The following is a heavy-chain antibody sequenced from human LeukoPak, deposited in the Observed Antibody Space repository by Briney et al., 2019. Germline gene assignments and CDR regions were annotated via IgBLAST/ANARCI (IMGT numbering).Heavy chain of an antibody. CDR1: GFTFSTYA. D-gene: IGHD3-10*01. V-gene: IGHV3-23*01. CDR2: FSGSVDTT. CDR3: AKSFHSGD. Sequence: GGSLRLSCAASGFTFSTYAMNWVRQAPGKGLEWVSTFSGSVDTTYYADSVKGRFTISRDNSKNTLYLQMSSLRAEDTAVYHCAKSFHSGDWGQGILVSVSS. J-gene: IGHJ4*02.